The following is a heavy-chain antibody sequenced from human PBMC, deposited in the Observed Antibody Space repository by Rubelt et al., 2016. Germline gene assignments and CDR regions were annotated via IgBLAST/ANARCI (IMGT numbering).Heavy chain of an antibody. D-gene: IGHD3-10*01. CDR1: GGSISSSSYY. V-gene: IGHV4-39*07. CDR3: ARGHYYGSGVDY. Sequence: QLQLQESGPGLVKPSETLSLTCTVSGGSISSSSYYWGWIRQPPGKGLEWIGSIYYSGSTYYNPSLKSRVTISVDTSKNQFSLKLSSVTAADTAVYYCARGHYYGSGVDYWGQGTLVTVSS. CDR2: IYYSGST. J-gene: IGHJ4*02.